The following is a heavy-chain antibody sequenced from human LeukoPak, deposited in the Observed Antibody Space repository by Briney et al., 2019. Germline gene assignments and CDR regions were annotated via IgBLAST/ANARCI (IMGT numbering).Heavy chain of an antibody. CDR1: GFTVSSNY. Sequence: PGGSLRLSCAASGFTVSSNYMSWVRQAPGKGLEWVSVIYSGGSTYYADSVKGRFTISRDNSKNTLYLQMNSLRAEDTAVYYCARDHYYDSSGYYRFDNWGQGTLVTVSS. J-gene: IGHJ4*02. V-gene: IGHV3-53*01. CDR2: IYSGGST. CDR3: ARDHYYDSSGYYRFDN. D-gene: IGHD3-22*01.